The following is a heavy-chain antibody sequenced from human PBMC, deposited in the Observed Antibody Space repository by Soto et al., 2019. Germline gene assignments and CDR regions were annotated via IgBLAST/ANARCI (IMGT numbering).Heavy chain of an antibody. CDR3: ARDGHGVSYYYYAMDV. CDR2: IYYSGRT. J-gene: IGHJ6*02. CDR1: GGSITRGNYY. V-gene: IGHV4-31*03. Sequence: SETLSLTCTVSGGSITRGNYYWNWIRQHPGKGLEWIGYIYYSGRTHYNPSLERRVTISVDTSENQFSLNLSSVTAADTAVYYCARDGHGVSYYYYAMDVWGQGTKVTVYS. D-gene: IGHD3-10*01.